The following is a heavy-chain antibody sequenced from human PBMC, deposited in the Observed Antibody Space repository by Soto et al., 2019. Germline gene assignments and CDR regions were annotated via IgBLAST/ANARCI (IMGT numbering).Heavy chain of an antibody. Sequence: PSETLSLTCTVSGGSISSGDYYWSWIRQPPGKGLEWIGYISYSGSTYYNPSLKSRVTISVDTSKNQCSLKLSSVTAADTAVYYCARVRVDYYDSSGYYLFDYWGQGTLVTVSS. V-gene: IGHV4-30-4*01. CDR3: ARVRVDYYDSSGYYLFDY. D-gene: IGHD3-22*01. J-gene: IGHJ4*02. CDR1: GGSISSGDYY. CDR2: ISYSGST.